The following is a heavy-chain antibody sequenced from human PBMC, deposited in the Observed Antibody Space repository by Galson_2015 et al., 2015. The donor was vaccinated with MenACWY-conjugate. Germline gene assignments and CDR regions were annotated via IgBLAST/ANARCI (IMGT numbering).Heavy chain of an antibody. CDR3: ARAPYWYYYDSSGSDDAFDI. J-gene: IGHJ3*02. Sequence: SLRLSCAASGFTVSSNYMSWVRQAPGKGLEWVSVIYSGGSTYYADSVKGRFTVSRDNSKNTLYLQMNSLRAEDTAVYYCARAPYWYYYDSSGSDDAFDIWGQGTMVTVSS. CDR2: IYSGGST. D-gene: IGHD3-22*01. CDR1: GFTVSSNY. V-gene: IGHV3-53*01.